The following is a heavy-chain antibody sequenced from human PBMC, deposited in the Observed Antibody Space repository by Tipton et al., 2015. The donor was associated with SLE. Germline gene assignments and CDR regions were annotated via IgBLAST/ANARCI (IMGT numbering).Heavy chain of an antibody. J-gene: IGHJ6*03. V-gene: IGHV4-34*01. CDR3: ARGGFTIFGVVNYYYYMDV. D-gene: IGHD3-3*01. CDR1: GGSFSGYY. Sequence: TLSLTCAVYGGSFSGYYWSWFRQPPWKGLEWIGEINHRGSTNYNPSLKSRVTISVDTSKNQFSLKLSSVTAADTAVYYCARGGFTIFGVVNYYYYMDVWGKGTTVTVSS. CDR2: INHRGST.